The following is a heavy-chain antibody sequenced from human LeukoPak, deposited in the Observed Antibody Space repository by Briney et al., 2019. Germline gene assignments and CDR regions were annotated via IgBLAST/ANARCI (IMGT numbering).Heavy chain of an antibody. D-gene: IGHD2-2*02. CDR2: FHYSGST. CDR3: ARAYCSSTSCYTEGWFDP. J-gene: IGHJ5*02. V-gene: IGHV4-38-2*02. Sequence: SETLSLTCTVSGYSIISGYSWEWIRQPPGKGLEWIGSFHYSGSTYYNPSLMSRVTISGDTSKNQFSLRLSSVTAADTAVYYCARAYCSSTSCYTEGWFDPSGQGTLVTVSS. CDR1: GYSIISGYS.